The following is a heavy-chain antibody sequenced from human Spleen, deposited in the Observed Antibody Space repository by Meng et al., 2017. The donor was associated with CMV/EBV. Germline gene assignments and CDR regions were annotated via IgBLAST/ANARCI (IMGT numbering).Heavy chain of an antibody. CDR2: INTNTGNP. CDR3: ASGLVGVTEPYY. CDR1: GYTFTTSA. Sequence: QVQRRQPGSELKKPGASVNVSCKASGYTFTTSAMNWVRQAPGQGLEWMGWINTNTGNPTYAPGFTGWFVFSLDPSVSTAYLQISSLKAEDTAMYYCASGLVGVTEPYYWGQGTLVTVSS. D-gene: IGHD1-26*01. V-gene: IGHV7-4-1*02. J-gene: IGHJ4*02.